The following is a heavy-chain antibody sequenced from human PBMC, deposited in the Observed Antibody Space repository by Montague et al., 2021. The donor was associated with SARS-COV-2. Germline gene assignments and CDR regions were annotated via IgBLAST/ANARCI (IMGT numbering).Heavy chain of an antibody. CDR2: IYYSGST. CDR3: ARVVGDYDFWSGQYYYYYYMDV. D-gene: IGHD3-3*01. J-gene: IGHJ6*03. V-gene: IGHV4-59*01. Sequence: SETLSLTCTVSGGSISSYYWSWIRQPPGKGLEWIGLIYYSGSTNYNPSLKSRVTISVDTSKNQFSLKLSSVTAADTAVYSCARVVGDYDFWSGQYYYYYYMDVWGKGTTVTVSS. CDR1: GGSISSYY.